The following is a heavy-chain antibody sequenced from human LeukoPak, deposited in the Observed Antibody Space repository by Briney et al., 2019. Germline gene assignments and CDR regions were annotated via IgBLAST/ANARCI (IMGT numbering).Heavy chain of an antibody. Sequence: SETLSLTCTVSGGSISSYYWSWIRQPPGKGLECIGYIYYSGSTNYNPSLKSRVTISVDTSKNQFSLKLSSVTAADTAVYYCASELRDGYNYYFDYWGQGTLVTVSS. CDR2: IYYSGST. V-gene: IGHV4-59*01. J-gene: IGHJ4*02. D-gene: IGHD5-24*01. CDR1: GGSISSYY. CDR3: ASELRDGYNYYFDY.